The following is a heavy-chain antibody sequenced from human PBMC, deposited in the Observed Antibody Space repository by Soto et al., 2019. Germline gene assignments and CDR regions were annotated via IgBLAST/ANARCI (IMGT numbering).Heavy chain of an antibody. J-gene: IGHJ4*02. CDR2: INHSGST. V-gene: IGHV4-34*01. Sequence: PSETLSLTCAVYGGSFSGYYWSWIRQPPGKGLEWIGEINHSGSTNYNPSLKSRVTISVDTSKNQFSLKLSSVTAADTAVYYCAREGYCTNGVCSIPFDYWGQGTLVTVSS. D-gene: IGHD2-8*01. CDR1: GGSFSGYY. CDR3: AREGYCTNGVCSIPFDY.